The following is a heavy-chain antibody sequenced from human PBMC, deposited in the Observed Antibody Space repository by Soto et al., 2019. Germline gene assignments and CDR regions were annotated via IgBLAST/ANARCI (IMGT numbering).Heavy chain of an antibody. J-gene: IGHJ4*02. V-gene: IGHV3-74*01. CDR2: LNIDGSTR. CDR3: AKDTYYHDSSGFYIFDY. Sequence: GSLRLSCSASGFTFSNYWMHWVRQGPGKGLVWVARLNIDGSTRNYADSVKGRFTISRDNSQNTVYLQMNSLRAEDTAVYYCAKDTYYHDSSGFYIFDYWGQGTLVTVSS. D-gene: IGHD3-22*01. CDR1: GFTFSNYW.